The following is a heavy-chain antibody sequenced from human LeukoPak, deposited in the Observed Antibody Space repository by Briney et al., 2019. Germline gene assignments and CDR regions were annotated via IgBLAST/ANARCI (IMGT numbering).Heavy chain of an antibody. CDR1: GFTFSSYA. V-gene: IGHV3-43*01. J-gene: IGHJ4*02. D-gene: IGHD3-16*01. CDR3: AKEARGYYDY. Sequence: GGSLRLSCAASGFTFSSYAMSWVRQAPGKGLEWVSLISWDGGSTYYADSVKGRFTISRDNSKNSLYLQMNSLRTEDTALYYCAKEARGYYDYWGQGTLVTVSS. CDR2: ISWDGGST.